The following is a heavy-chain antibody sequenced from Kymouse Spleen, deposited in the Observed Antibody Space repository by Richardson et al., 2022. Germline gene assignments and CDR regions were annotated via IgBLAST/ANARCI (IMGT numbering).Heavy chain of an antibody. Sequence: QVQLQQWGAGLLKPSETLSLTCAVYGGSFSGYYWSWIRQPPGKGLEWIGEINHSGSTNYNPSLKSRVTISVDTSKNQFSLKLSSVTAADTAVYYCARGGFGSYYYGMDVWGQGTTVTVSS. D-gene: IGHD3-10*01. CDR1: GGSFSGYY. V-gene: IGHV4-34*01. J-gene: IGHJ6*02. CDR2: INHSGST. CDR3: ARGGFGSYYYGMDV.